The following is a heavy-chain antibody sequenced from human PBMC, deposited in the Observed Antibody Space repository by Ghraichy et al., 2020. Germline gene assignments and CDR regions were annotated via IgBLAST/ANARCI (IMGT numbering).Heavy chain of an antibody. D-gene: IGHD3-22*01. Sequence: WGSLRLSCAASGFSFSSYSMNWVRQAPGKGLEWVSYISSGSNTIYYADFVKGRFTISRDNAKNSLYLQMNSLRAEDTAVCYCARERDYYDSSGYLDYWGQGTLVTVSS. CDR2: ISSGSNTI. J-gene: IGHJ4*02. V-gene: IGHV3-48*01. CDR3: ARERDYYDSSGYLDY. CDR1: GFSFSSYS.